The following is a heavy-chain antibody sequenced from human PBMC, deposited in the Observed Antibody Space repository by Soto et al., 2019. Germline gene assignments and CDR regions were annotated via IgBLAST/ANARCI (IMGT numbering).Heavy chain of an antibody. CDR1: GYTFTGYA. J-gene: IGHJ4*02. CDR2: INAGNGNT. V-gene: IGHV1-3*01. D-gene: IGHD6-19*01. CDR3: ARAVAVAADFDY. Sequence: EASVQVSCKASGYTFTGYAMHWVRQAPGQRLEWMGWINAGNGNTKYSQKFQGRVTITRDTSASTAYMELSSLRFEDTAVYYCARAVAVAADFDYWGQGTLVTVSS.